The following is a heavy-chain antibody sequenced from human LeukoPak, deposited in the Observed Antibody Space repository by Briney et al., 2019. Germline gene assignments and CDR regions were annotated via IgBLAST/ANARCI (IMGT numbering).Heavy chain of an antibody. CDR3: TRSSWDCSSGSCYSNMNFDY. CDR1: GYTFAGYY. V-gene: IGHV1-2*02. CDR2: INPNKGDT. Sequence: ASVKVSCKASGYTFAGYYIHWVRRAPGQGLEWLGWINPNKGDTKSAQKFRDRVIMTTDTSLTTAYMEVINLSSDGTAVYYCTRSSWDCSSGSCYSNMNFDYWGQGTLVTVSS. D-gene: IGHD2-15*01. J-gene: IGHJ4*02.